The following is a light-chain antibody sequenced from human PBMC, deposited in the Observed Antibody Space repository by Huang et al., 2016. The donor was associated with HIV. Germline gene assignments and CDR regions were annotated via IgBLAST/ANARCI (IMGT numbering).Light chain of an antibody. J-gene: IGKJ2*01. CDR2: KVW. Sequence: DVVMTQSPLSLPVTLGQPASISCRSSQSLVYSDGSTYLNWFHQRPGQSPRRLIYKVWNRDSGVPARLGGSGPRTDLTRKISRGEAEEVGVYYCMKGKHWPPYTLGKGTKRRSN. CDR3: MKGKHWPPYT. V-gene: IGKV2-30*01. CDR1: QSLVYSDGSTY.